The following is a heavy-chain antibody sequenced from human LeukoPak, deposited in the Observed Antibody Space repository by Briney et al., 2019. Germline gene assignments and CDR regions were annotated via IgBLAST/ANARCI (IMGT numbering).Heavy chain of an antibody. CDR2: INAGNGDT. CDR3: ATATDYTAPDY. Sequence: GASVKVSCKASGYTFTSYAMHWVRQAPGQRLEWMGWINAGNGDTKYSQKFQGRVTITRDTSASTAYMELSSLRSEDTAVYYCATATDYTAPDYWGQGTLVTVSS. J-gene: IGHJ4*02. D-gene: IGHD3-3*01. V-gene: IGHV1-3*01. CDR1: GYTFTSYA.